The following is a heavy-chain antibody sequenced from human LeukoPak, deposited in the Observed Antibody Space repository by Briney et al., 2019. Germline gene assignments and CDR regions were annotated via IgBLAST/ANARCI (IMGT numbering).Heavy chain of an antibody. V-gene: IGHV4-34*01. CDR3: ARGFAYFDP. J-gene: IGHJ5*02. D-gene: IGHD3-9*01. CDR1: GGSFSGDY. Sequence: SVTLSLTCAVYGGSFSGDYWSWIRQPPGKGLEWIGEINHSGSTNYNPSLKSRVTISVDTSKNQFSLKLSSVTAADTAVYYCARGFAYFDPWGQGTLVTVSS. CDR2: INHSGST.